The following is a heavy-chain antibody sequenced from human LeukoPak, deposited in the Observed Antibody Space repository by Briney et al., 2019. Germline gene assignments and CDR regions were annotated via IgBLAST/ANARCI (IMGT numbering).Heavy chain of an antibody. Sequence: SETLSLTCAVYGGSFSGYYWSWIRQPPGKGLEWIGEINHSGSTNYNPSLKSRVTISVDTSKNQFSLKLSSVTAADTAVYYCARGGGELSLNYWGQGTLVTVSS. V-gene: IGHV4-34*01. CDR2: INHSGST. J-gene: IGHJ4*02. D-gene: IGHD3-16*02. CDR3: ARGGGELSLNY. CDR1: GGSFSGYY.